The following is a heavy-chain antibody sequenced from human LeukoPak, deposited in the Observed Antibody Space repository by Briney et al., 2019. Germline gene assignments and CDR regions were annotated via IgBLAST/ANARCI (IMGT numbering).Heavy chain of an antibody. D-gene: IGHD3-22*01. CDR3: ARCYYDSSGSSWFDY. CDR2: INHSGST. V-gene: IGHV4-34*01. CDR1: GGSFSGYY. Sequence: SETLSLTCAVYGGSFSGYYWSWIRQPPGKGLEWIGEINHSGSTNYNPSLKSRVTISVDTSKNQFSLKLSSVTAADTAVYYCARCYYDSSGSSWFDYWGQGTLVTVSS. J-gene: IGHJ4*02.